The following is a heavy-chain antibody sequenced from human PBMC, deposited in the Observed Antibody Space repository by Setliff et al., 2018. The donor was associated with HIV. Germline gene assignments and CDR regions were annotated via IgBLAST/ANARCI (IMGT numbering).Heavy chain of an antibody. CDR2: IDSSGTT. V-gene: IGHV4-4*07. CDR1: GGSFGVYR. CDR3: ARDRHSSGLGSYGP. D-gene: IGHD3-10*01. J-gene: IGHJ5*02. Sequence: SETLSLTCTISGGSFGVYRWSWIRQSAGRGLEWIGRIDSSGTTDYKPSLTGRVAISVDTSRNQFSLRVTSVTAADTAVYFCARDRHSSGLGSYGPWGPGILVT.